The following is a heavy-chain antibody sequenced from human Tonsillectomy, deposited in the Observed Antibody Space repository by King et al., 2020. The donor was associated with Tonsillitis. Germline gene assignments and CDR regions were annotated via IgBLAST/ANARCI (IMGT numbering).Heavy chain of an antibody. J-gene: IGHJ4*02. CDR3: TKNRGGGYYFDY. CDR1: GFTFSSFW. Sequence: VQLVESGGGLVQPGGSLRLSCAASGFTFSSFWMSWVRQAPGKGLEWVANIKQNGSEGYYVDTVKGRFTISRDNAKNSLFLQMDSLRAEDTAMYYCTKNRGGGYYFDYWGQGTLVTVSS. D-gene: IGHD2/OR15-2a*01. CDR2: IKQNGSEG. V-gene: IGHV3-7*01.